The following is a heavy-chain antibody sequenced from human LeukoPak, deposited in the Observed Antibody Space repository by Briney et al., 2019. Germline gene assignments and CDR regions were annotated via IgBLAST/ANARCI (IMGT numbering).Heavy chain of an antibody. J-gene: IGHJ6*02. CDR2: ISGSGGST. CDR1: GFTFSSYA. V-gene: IGHV3-23*01. D-gene: IGHD3-10*01. CDR3: AKDQSGSGSYYLYYGMDV. Sequence: TGGSLRLSCAASGFTFSSYAMNWVRQAPGKGLEWVSAISGSGGSTYYADSVKGWFTISRDNSKNTLYLQMNSLRAEDTAVYYCAKDQSGSGSYYLYYGMDVWGQGTTVTASS.